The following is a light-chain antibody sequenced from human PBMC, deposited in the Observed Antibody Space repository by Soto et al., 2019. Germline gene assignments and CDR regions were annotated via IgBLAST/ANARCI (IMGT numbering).Light chain of an antibody. CDR2: DTS. Sequence: EIVLTQSPATLSLSPGERATLSCRASQGVSSYLAWYQQKPGQSPRLLIYDTSNRATGIPARFSGSGSGTDFTLTISSLEPEDFAVYYCQQRSNWHPWTFGQGTKVEFK. CDR1: QGVSSY. J-gene: IGKJ1*01. V-gene: IGKV3D-11*01. CDR3: QQRSNWHPWT.